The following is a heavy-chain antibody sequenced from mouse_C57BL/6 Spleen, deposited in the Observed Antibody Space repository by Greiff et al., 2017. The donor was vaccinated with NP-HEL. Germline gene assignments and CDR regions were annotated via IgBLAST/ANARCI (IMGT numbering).Heavy chain of an antibody. Sequence: QVHVKQSGAELVRPGASVKLSCKASGYTFTDYYINWVKQRPGQGLEWIARIYPGSGNTYYNEKFKGKATLTAEKSSSTAYMQLSSLTSEDSAVYFCARGNRYYAMDYWGQGTSVTVSS. CDR3: ARGNRYYAMDY. CDR2: IYPGSGNT. V-gene: IGHV1-76*01. J-gene: IGHJ4*01. CDR1: GYTFTDYY.